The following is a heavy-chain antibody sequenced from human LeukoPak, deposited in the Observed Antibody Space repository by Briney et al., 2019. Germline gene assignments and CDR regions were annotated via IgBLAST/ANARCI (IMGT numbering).Heavy chain of an antibody. Sequence: ASVKVSCKASGYTFTRYYMHWVRQAPGQGLEWMGIINPSGGSTSYAQKLQGRVTMTTDTSTSTAYMELRSLRSDDTAVYYCARVPPRITMVRGVIITKFGLDYWGQGTLVTVSS. V-gene: IGHV1-46*01. D-gene: IGHD3-10*01. CDR2: INPSGGST. J-gene: IGHJ4*02. CDR3: ARVPPRITMVRGVIITKFGLDY. CDR1: GYTFTRYY.